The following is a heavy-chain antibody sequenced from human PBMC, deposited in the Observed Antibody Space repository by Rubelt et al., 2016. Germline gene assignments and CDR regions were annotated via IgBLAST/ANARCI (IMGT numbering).Heavy chain of an antibody. J-gene: IGHJ3*02. Sequence: QVQLQESGPELVKPSQTLSLSCTVSGGSFTSGDDHWTWIRQLPGKGLEWIGYIYYSGSTNYHPSLKSRVTISVDKSKNQFSLQLNSVTPEDTAVYYCARVAGIYAFDIWGQGTMVTVSS. CDR3: ARVAGIYAFDI. V-gene: IGHV4-30-4*08. CDR2: IYYSGST. CDR1: GGSFTSGDDH. D-gene: IGHD6-13*01.